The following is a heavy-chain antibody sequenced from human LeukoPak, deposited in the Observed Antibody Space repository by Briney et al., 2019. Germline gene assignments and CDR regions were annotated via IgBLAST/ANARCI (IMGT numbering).Heavy chain of an antibody. CDR3: AKDQVYYGSGRSDY. Sequence: GGSLRLSCAASGFTFSSYAMSWVRQAPGKGLEWASAISGSGGSTYYADSVKGRFTISRDNSKNTLYLQMNSLRAEDTAVYYCAKDQVYYGSGRSDYWGQGTLVTVSS. V-gene: IGHV3-23*01. J-gene: IGHJ4*02. D-gene: IGHD3-10*01. CDR1: GFTFSSYA. CDR2: ISGSGGST.